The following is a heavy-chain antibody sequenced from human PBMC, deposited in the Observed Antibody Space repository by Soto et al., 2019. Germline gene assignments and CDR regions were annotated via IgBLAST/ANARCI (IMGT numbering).Heavy chain of an antibody. CDR3: ARTYYDILTGYYKTRDNWFDP. D-gene: IGHD3-9*01. J-gene: IGHJ5*02. V-gene: IGHV1-69*13. CDR1: GGTFSSYA. Sequence: ASVKVSCKASGGTFSSYAISWVRQAPGQGLEWMGGIIPIFGTANYAQKFQGRVTITADESTSTAYMELSSLRSEDTAVYYCARTYYDILTGYYKTRDNWFDPWGQGTLVNVS. CDR2: IIPIFGTA.